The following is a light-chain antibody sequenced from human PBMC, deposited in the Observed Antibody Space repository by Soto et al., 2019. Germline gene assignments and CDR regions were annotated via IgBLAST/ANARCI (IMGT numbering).Light chain of an antibody. CDR3: QPRSDWPRT. J-gene: IGKJ2*01. CDR2: DAS. CDR1: LSLSSF. V-gene: IGKV3-11*01. Sequence: EIVLTQSPATLSLSPGERATLSCRASLSLSSFLAWYQLKPGQAPRLLIYDASSRATGIPARFSGSGSGTDITLTISNLEPEDFAVYYCQPRSDWPRTFGQGTKLEIK.